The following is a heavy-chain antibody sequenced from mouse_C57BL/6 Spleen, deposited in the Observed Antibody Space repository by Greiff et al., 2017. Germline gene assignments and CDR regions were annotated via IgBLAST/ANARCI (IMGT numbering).Heavy chain of an antibody. Sequence: QVQLKQSGPELVKPGASVKISCKASGYAFSSSWMNWVKQRPGKGLEWIGRIYPGDGDTNYNGKFKGKATLTADKSSSTAYMQLSSLTSEDSAVYFCARRGGNYLYYFDYWGQGTTLTVSS. J-gene: IGHJ2*01. D-gene: IGHD2-1*01. CDR2: IYPGDGDT. V-gene: IGHV1-82*01. CDR1: GYAFSSSW. CDR3: ARRGGNYLYYFDY.